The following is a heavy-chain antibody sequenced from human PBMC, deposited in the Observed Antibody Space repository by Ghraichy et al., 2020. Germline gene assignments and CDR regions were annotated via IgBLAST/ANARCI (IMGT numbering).Heavy chain of an antibody. D-gene: IGHD6-13*01. CDR2: IYYSGST. CDR3: ARDRGSSWSGRYYYYYGMDV. V-gene: IGHV4-59*01. CDR1: GGSISSYY. Sequence: GSLRLSCTVSGGSISSYYWSWIRQPPGKGLEWIGYIYYSGSTNYNPSLKSRVTISVDTSKNQFSLKLSSVTAADTAVYYCARDRGSSWSGRYYYYYGMDVWGQGTTVTVSS. J-gene: IGHJ6*02.